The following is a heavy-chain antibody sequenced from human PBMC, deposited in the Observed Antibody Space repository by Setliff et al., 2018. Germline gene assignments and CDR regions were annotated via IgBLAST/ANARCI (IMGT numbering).Heavy chain of an antibody. CDR2: IDWDDDK. CDR3: VHSRITQYSYGYGPFDY. D-gene: IGHD5-18*01. Sequence: GSGPTLVNPTQTLTLTCTFSGFSLSTSGICVSWIRQPPGKALEWLARIDWDDDKYYTPSLKTRLTISKDTSKNQVVLTMTNMDPVDTATYYCVHSRITQYSYGYGPFDYWGQGTLVTVSS. J-gene: IGHJ4*02. V-gene: IGHV2-70*12. CDR1: GFSLSTSGIC.